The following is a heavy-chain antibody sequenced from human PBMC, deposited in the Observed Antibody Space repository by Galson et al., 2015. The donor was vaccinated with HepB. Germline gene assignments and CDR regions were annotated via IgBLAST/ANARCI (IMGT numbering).Heavy chain of an antibody. CDR2: NTPILGIA. V-gene: IGHV1-69*04. Sequence: CKASGGTFTSYAISWVRQAPGQGLEWMGRNTPILGIANYAQKFQGRVTITADKSTSTVYMELSSLRSEDTAVYYCATAARGGRHYYYLDVWGKGTTVTVSS. D-gene: IGHD1-1*01. CDR3: ATAARGGRHYYYLDV. J-gene: IGHJ6*03. CDR1: GGTFTSYA.